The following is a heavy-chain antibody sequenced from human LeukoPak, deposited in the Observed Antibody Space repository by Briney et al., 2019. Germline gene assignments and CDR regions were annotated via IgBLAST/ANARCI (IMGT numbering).Heavy chain of an antibody. CDR2: IYYSGST. Sequence: PSETLSLTCTVSGGSISSYYWSWIRQPPGKGLEWIGYIYYSGSTNYNPSLKSRVTISVDTSKNQFSLKLSSVTAADTAVYYCARHGRYGSGSYYPDYWGQGTLVTISS. V-gene: IGHV4-59*08. CDR3: ARHGRYGSGSYYPDY. CDR1: GGSISSYY. J-gene: IGHJ4*02. D-gene: IGHD3-10*01.